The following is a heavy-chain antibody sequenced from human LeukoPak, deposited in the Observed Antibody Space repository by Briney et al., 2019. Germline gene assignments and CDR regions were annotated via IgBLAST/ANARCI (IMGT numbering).Heavy chain of an antibody. CDR2: ISAYNGNT. Sequence: GASVKVSCKASGGTFSSYAISWVRQAPGQGLEWMGWISAYNGNTNYAQKLQGRVTMTTDTSTSTAYMELRSLRSDDTAVYYCARGMGITIFGVVIIQAFDYWGQGTLVTVSS. CDR1: GGTFSSYA. D-gene: IGHD3-3*01. J-gene: IGHJ4*02. V-gene: IGHV1-18*01. CDR3: ARGMGITIFGVVIIQAFDY.